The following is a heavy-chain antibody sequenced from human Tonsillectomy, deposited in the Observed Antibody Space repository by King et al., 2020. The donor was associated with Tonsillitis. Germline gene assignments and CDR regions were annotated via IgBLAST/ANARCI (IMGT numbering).Heavy chain of an antibody. CDR1: GFTFDDYA. D-gene: IGHD3-10*01. CDR2: ISWNTGSI. J-gene: IGHJ4*02. CDR3: ARHPGGV. Sequence: VQLVESGGGLVQPGRSLRLSCAASGFTFDDYAMHWVRQVPGKGLEWVSGISWNTGSIAYADSVKGRFTISRDNARNSLYVQMNSLRPEDTALYYCARHPGGVWGQGTLVTVSS. V-gene: IGHV3-9*01.